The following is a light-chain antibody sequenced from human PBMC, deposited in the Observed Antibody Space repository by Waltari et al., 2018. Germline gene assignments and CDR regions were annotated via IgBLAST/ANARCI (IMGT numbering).Light chain of an antibody. CDR2: KVN. CDR3: SSYTRRSYWV. Sequence: QSALTQPASVSGSPGQSITISCPGTSSDVGFSDFSSWFQQHPGKAPKVMIYKVNNRPSGVSNRFSGSKSANTASLTISGLQAEDEADYYCSSYTRRSYWVFGGGTQLTVL. CDR1: SSDVGFSDF. V-gene: IGLV2-14*01. J-gene: IGLJ3*02.